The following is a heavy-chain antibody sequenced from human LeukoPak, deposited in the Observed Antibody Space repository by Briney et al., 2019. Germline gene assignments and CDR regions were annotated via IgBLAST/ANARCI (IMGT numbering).Heavy chain of an antibody. J-gene: IGHJ4*02. CDR3: ARGTGAGYCSGGSCYSYFDY. V-gene: IGHV4-61*02. CDR2: IYTSGST. Sequence: SETLSLTCTVSGGSISSGSYYWSWIRQPAGKELEWIGRIYTSGSTNYNPSLKSRVTISVDTSKNQFSLKLSSVTAADTAVYYCARGTGAGYCSGGSCYSYFDYWGQGTLVTVSS. D-gene: IGHD2-15*01. CDR1: GGSISSGSYY.